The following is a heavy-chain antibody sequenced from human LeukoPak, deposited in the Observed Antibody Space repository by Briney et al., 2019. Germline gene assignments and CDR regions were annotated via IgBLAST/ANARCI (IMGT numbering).Heavy chain of an antibody. CDR2: VYPSGST. J-gene: IGHJ4*02. V-gene: IGHV4-4*07. D-gene: IGHD2-2*01. Sequence: SETLSLTCTVSGGSISSHYWSWIRQPAGKGLEYIGRVYPSGSTNDNPSLKGRVAMSVDTSKNQFSLRLNSVTAADTAVYYCAREYCSTTICYPSGGHYDSWGQGTLVTVSS. CDR3: AREYCSTTICYPSGGHYDS. CDR1: GGSISSHY.